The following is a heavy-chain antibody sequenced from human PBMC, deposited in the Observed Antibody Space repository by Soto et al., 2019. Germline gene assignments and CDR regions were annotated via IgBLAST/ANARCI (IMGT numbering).Heavy chain of an antibody. CDR1: GGSFSGYY. CDR2: INHSGST. Sequence: SETLSLTCAVYGGSFSGYYWSWIRQPPGKGLEWIGEINHSGSTNYNPSLKSRVTISVDTSKNKFSLKLNSVNAADTAVYYCARDPDLVVVAATSYFDYWGQGTLVTVSS. D-gene: IGHD2-15*01. CDR3: ARDPDLVVVAATSYFDY. V-gene: IGHV4-34*01. J-gene: IGHJ4*02.